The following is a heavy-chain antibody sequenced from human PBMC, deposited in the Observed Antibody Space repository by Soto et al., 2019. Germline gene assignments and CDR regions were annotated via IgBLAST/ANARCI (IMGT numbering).Heavy chain of an antibody. CDR3: ARYTTTWYLDY. CDR1: GDSVSSSTAA. CDR2: TYYRSKWYS. J-gene: IGHJ4*01. Sequence: SQTLSLTCAISGDSVSSSTAAWNWVRQSPSGGLEWLGRTYYRSKWYSDYAVSVRSRIIINPDTSKNQFSLQLTSVTPEDTAVYYCARYTTTWYLDYWGQGSRVTVSS. V-gene: IGHV6-1*01. D-gene: IGHD2-15*01.